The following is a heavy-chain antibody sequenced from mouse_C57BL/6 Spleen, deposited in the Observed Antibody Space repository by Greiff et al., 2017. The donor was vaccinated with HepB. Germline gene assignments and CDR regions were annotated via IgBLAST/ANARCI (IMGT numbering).Heavy chain of an antibody. Sequence: VQLQQPGAELVKPGASVKLSCKASGYTFTSYWMQWVKQRPGQGLEWIGEIDPSDSYTNSNQKFKGKATLTVDTSSSTAYMQLSSLTSEDSAVYYCARRDDGYLYYWGQGTTLTVSS. J-gene: IGHJ2*01. CDR3: ARRDDGYLYY. V-gene: IGHV1-50*01. CDR2: IDPSDSYT. CDR1: GYTFTSYW. D-gene: IGHD2-3*01.